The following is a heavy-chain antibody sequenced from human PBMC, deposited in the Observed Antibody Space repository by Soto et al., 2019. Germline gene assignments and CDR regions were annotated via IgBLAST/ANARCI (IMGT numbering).Heavy chain of an antibody. J-gene: IGHJ4*02. V-gene: IGHV4-59*08. CDR2: IYYSGGT. Sequence: QVQLQESGPGLVKPSETLSLTCTVSGGSISSYYWSWIRQPPGKGLEWIGYIYYSGGTNDNPSLKSRVTILVDSSKNHFSLKLSSVTAADTAVYYCARRYGGNLDYWGQGTLVTVSS. D-gene: IGHD1-26*01. CDR3: ARRYGGNLDY. CDR1: GGSISSYY.